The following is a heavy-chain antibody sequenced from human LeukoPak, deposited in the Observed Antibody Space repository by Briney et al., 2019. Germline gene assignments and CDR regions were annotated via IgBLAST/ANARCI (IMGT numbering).Heavy chain of an antibody. CDR2: IIPILGIA. CDR1: GFTITDYF. Sequence: ASVKVSCKASGFTITDYFIHWVRQAPGQGLEWMGRIIPILGIANYAQKFQGRVTITADKSTSTAYMELSSLRSEDTAVYYCASGGEWFDPWGQGTLVTVSS. D-gene: IGHD4-23*01. V-gene: IGHV1-69*02. CDR3: ASGGEWFDP. J-gene: IGHJ5*02.